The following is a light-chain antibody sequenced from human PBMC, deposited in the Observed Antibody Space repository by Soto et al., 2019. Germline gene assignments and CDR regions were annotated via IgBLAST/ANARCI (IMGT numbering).Light chain of an antibody. J-gene: IGLJ3*02. Sequence: QSALTQPASVSGSPGQSITISCTGTSSDVGDRNYVSWYQQHPGKVPKLIIYEVSNRPSGVSHRFSGSKSGNTASLTISGLQADDEADYHCSSYTTIGTWVFGGGTQLTVL. CDR1: SSDVGDRNY. CDR2: EVS. CDR3: SSYTTIGTWV. V-gene: IGLV2-14*03.